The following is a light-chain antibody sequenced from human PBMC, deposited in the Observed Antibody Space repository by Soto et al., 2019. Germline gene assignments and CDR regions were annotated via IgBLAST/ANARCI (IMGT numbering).Light chain of an antibody. J-gene: IGLJ1*01. CDR1: SSYVGRYNR. CDR2: EVS. CDR3: YSATSSKTYV. V-gene: IGLV2-18*02. Sequence: QSVLTHPPSVSGSPGESVTLSCSGTSSYVGRYNRVSWYHQAPRTAAKVVLYEVSNRPSGAPDRISGPKSGSTASPAISGVPPEDEADYYCYSATSSKTYVFGTGTTVT.